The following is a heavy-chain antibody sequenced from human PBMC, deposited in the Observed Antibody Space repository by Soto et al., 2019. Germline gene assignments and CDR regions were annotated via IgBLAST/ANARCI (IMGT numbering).Heavy chain of an antibody. CDR2: ISSSSSTI. CDR3: ARIGKYYYDRRGYVI. CDR1: GFTFSSYC. V-gene: IGHV3-48*02. Sequence: GGSLRLFCAASGFTFSSYCMNWVRQAPGKGLEWVSYISSSSSTIYYADSVKGRFTISRDNAKNSLYLQMNSLRDEDTAVYYCARIGKYYYDRRGYVIWYPGTMLT. J-gene: IGHJ3*02. D-gene: IGHD3-22*01.